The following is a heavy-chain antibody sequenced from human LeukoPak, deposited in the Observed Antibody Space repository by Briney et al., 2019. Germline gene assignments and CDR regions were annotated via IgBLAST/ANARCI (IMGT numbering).Heavy chain of an antibody. CDR1: GGSISSYY. V-gene: IGHV4-59*01. CDR3: ARVSGRGFDP. CDR2: IYYSGRT. J-gene: IGHJ5*02. Sequence: SETLSLTCSVSGGSISSYYWSWIRQPPGKGLEWIGYIYYSGRTSYNPSLKSRVTISVDTSKNQFSLRLSSVTAADTAVYYCARVSGRGFDPWGQGTLVTVSS. D-gene: IGHD1-14*01.